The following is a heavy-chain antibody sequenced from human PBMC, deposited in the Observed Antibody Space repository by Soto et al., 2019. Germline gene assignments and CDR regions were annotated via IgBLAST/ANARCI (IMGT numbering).Heavy chain of an antibody. CDR1: GGSICGYY. CDR2: IYYRGST. Sequence: QVQLQESGPGLVKPSETLSLTCTVSGGSICGYYWSWIRQPPGKGLEWIGYIYYRGSTNYNPSLNSRVTISVDTSKSQFSLKLTSVIAADTAVYYCTRCYCSSNRCAVYFDSCGQGTLVTVSS. CDR3: TRCYCSSNRCAVYFDS. V-gene: IGHV4-59*08. D-gene: IGHD2-2*01. J-gene: IGHJ4*02.